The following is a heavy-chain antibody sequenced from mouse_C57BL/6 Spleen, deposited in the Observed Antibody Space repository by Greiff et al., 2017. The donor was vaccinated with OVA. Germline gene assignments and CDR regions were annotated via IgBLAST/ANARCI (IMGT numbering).Heavy chain of an antibody. CDR2: INPSNGGT. CDR1: GYTFTSYW. J-gene: IGHJ3*01. Sequence: VQLQQPGTELVKPGASVKLSCKASGYTFTSYWMHWVKQRPGQGLEWIGNINPSNGGTNYNETFKSKATLTVDKSSSTAYMQLSSLTSEDSAVYYCAREKGDYDGFAYWGQGTLVTVSA. D-gene: IGHD2-4*01. CDR3: AREKGDYDGFAY. V-gene: IGHV1-53*01.